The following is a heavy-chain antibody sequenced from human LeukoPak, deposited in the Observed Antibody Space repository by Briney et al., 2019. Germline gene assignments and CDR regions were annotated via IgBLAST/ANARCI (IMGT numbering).Heavy chain of an antibody. D-gene: IGHD1-26*01. CDR2: ITSNGDKT. J-gene: IGHJ4*02. V-gene: IGHV3-64*01. Sequence: PGGSLRLSCAASGFTFSSYAMHWVRQARGKGVEYVSAITSNGDKTYYGNSVKGRFTISRDNSKNTLYLQMGSLSIEDVAVYYCARGGATTLFDYWGQGTLVTVSS. CDR1: GFTFSSYA. CDR3: ARGGATTLFDY.